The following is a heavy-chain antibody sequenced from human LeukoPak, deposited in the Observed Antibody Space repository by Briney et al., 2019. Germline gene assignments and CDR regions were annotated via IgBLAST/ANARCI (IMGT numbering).Heavy chain of an antibody. D-gene: IGHD6-19*01. J-gene: IGHJ4*02. V-gene: IGHV1-2*02. CDR1: RFTFNYYW. CDR3: ARFIAVADY. CDR2: INPNSGGT. Sequence: GGSLRLSCAASRFTFNYYWINWVRQAPGKGREWVGWINPNSGGTNYAQKFQGSVTMTRDTSITTAYMELSRLRSDDTAVYYCARFIAVADYWGQGTLVTVSS.